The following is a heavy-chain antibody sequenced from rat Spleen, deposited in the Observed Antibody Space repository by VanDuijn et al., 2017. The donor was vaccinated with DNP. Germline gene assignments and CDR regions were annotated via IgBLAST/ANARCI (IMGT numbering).Heavy chain of an antibody. CDR2: IIYDGSRT. D-gene: IGHD3-1*01. CDR1: GLPFRDYS. CDR3: ASHCPHFDF. J-gene: IGHJ1*01. Sequence: EVQLVESGGGLVQPGRSLKLSCEASGLPFRDYSMAWVRQTPETGLEWVANIIYDGSRTHYRDSVKGRFTISRDNSKNTLYLQMDSLRSEDTANYYCASHCPHFDFWGPGTMVTVSS. V-gene: IGHV5S10*01.